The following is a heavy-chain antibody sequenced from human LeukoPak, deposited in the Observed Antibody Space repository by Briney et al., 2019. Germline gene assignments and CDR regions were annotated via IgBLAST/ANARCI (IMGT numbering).Heavy chain of an antibody. CDR3: ARDLAYGNCDY. CDR2: INHSGST. J-gene: IGHJ4*02. V-gene: IGHV4-34*01. Sequence: SETLSLTCAVYGGSFSGYYWSWIRQPPGKGLEWIGEINHSGSTYYNPSLKSRVTISGDTSKNQFSLKLNSVTAADTAVYYCARDLAYGNCDYWGQGTLVTVSS. CDR1: GGSFSGYY. D-gene: IGHD3-10*01.